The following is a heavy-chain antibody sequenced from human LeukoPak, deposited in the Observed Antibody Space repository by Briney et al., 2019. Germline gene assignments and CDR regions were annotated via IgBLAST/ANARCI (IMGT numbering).Heavy chain of an antibody. CDR1: GFTFSSYS. D-gene: IGHD1-1*01. Sequence: GGSLRLSCAASGFTFSSYSMNWVRQAPGKGLEWVSSISSSSSYIYYADSVKGRFTISRDNAKNSLYLQMNSLRAEDTAVYYCASGGGTTLYIWSQGTMVTVSS. V-gene: IGHV3-21*01. CDR2: ISSSSSYI. J-gene: IGHJ3*02. CDR3: ASGGGTTLYI.